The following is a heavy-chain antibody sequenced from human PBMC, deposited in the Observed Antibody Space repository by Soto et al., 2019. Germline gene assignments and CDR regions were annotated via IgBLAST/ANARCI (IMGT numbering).Heavy chain of an antibody. D-gene: IGHD5-18*01. CDR1: ALPFNTYS. CDR2: INSDGTKT. V-gene: IGHV3-74*01. J-gene: IGHJ5*02. Sequence: EVQLVESGGTLVQPGGSLRLSCAASALPFNTYSMHWVRHAPGKGLVWVSRINSDGTKTTYADSVKGRFTISRDNAKNRVYLQMNCLRAEDTAVYYWATVDTNSYDWVDAWGPGTLVTVSS. CDR3: ATVDTNSYDWVDA.